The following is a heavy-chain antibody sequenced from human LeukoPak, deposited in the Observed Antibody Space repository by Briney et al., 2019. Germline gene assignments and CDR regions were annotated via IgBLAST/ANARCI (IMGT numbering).Heavy chain of an antibody. D-gene: IGHD5-18*01. CDR1: GFTFSSYS. CDR3: ARDRYSYGDLDY. Sequence: GGSLRLSCAASGFTFSSYSMNWVRQAPGKGLEWVSSISSSSSYIYYADSAKGRFTISRDNSKNTLYLQMNSLRAEDTAVYYCARDRYSYGDLDYWGQGTLVTVSS. V-gene: IGHV3-21*01. J-gene: IGHJ4*02. CDR2: ISSSSSYI.